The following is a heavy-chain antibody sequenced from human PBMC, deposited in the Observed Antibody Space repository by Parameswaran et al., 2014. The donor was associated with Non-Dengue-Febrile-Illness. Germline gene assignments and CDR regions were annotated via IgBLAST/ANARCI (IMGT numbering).Heavy chain of an antibody. J-gene: IGHJ4*02. D-gene: IGHD2-15*01. CDR2: ISSSSSYI. CDR3: ARRYCSGGSCYWLDY. Sequence: VRQAPGKGLEWVSSISSSSSYIYYADSVKGRFTISSDNAKNSLYLQMNSLRAEDTAVYYCARRYCSGGSCYWLDYWGQGTLVTVSS. V-gene: IGHV3-21*01.